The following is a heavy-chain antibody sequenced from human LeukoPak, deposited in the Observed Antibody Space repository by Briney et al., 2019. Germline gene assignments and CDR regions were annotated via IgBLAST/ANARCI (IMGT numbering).Heavy chain of an antibody. CDR2: IYSGGST. CDR1: GFTVSSNY. D-gene: IGHD4-17*01. J-gene: IGHJ4*02. CDR3: ASSVPPDYGDFR. V-gene: IGHV3-53*01. Sequence: GSLRLSCAASGFTVSSNYMSWVRQAPGKGLEWVSVIYSGGSTYYADSVKGRFTISRDNSKNTLYLQMNSLRAEDTAVYYCASSVPPDYGDFRWGQGTLVTVSS.